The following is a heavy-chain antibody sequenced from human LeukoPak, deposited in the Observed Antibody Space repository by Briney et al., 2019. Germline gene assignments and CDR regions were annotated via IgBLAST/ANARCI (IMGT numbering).Heavy chain of an antibody. CDR1: GFTFSSYW. V-gene: IGHV3-74*01. CDR3: ASSPLDYFDY. J-gene: IGHJ4*02. Sequence: GGSLRLSCAASGFTFSSYWMHWVRQAPGKGLVWVSRINSDGSSTTYADSVKGRFTISRDNAKNSLYLQMNSLRAEDTAVYYCASSPLDYFDYWGQGTLVTVSS. CDR2: INSDGSST.